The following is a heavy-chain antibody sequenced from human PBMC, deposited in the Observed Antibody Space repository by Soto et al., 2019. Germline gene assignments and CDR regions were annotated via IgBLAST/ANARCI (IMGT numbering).Heavy chain of an antibody. Sequence: SETLSLTCTVSGGSISSFYWSWIRQPPGKGLEWIGNIYYSGSTNYNPSLKSRVTISVDTSKNQFSLKLSSVTAADTAVYYCARGTPLWFVPWGQGTLVTVS. CDR1: GGSISSFY. V-gene: IGHV4-59*01. J-gene: IGHJ5*02. CDR3: ARGTPLWFVP. CDR2: IYYSGST.